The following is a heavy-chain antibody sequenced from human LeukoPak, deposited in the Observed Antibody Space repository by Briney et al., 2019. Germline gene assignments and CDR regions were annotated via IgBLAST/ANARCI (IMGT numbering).Heavy chain of an antibody. CDR1: GYRFTSYW. Sequence: GESLKISCQGSGYRFTSYWIGWVRQMPGKGLEGMGIIYPGDSDTRYSPSFQGQVTISADKSISTAYLQWSSLKASDTAMYYCARLDYDSSGSYFDYWGQGTLVTVSS. J-gene: IGHJ4*02. D-gene: IGHD3-22*01. CDR3: ARLDYDSSGSYFDY. V-gene: IGHV5-51*01. CDR2: IYPGDSDT.